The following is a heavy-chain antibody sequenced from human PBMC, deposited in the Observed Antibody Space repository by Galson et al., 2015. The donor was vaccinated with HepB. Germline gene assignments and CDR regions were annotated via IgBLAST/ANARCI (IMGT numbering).Heavy chain of an antibody. D-gene: IGHD6-13*01. CDR2: INTNTGNP. CDR1: GYTFSIYA. CDR3: ARGEYRSSWARYGMDV. Sequence: SVKVSCKASGYTFSIYAMHWVRQAPGQGLEWLGWINTNTGNPTYAQGSTGRFVLSLDTSVTTAYLQISNLKAEDTAVYYCARGEYRSSWARYGMDVWGQGTTVTVSS. J-gene: IGHJ6*02. V-gene: IGHV7-4-1*02.